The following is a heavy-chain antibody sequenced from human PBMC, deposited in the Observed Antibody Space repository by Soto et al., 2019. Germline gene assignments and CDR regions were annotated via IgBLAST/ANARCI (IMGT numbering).Heavy chain of an antibody. J-gene: IGHJ6*02. CDR2: ISAYNGNT. Sequence: ASVKVSCKASGYTFNTYGITWVRQAPGQGLEGVGWISAYNGNTNYAQKLQGRATMTTDTSTSTAYMELRSLRSDDTAVYYCASARGYGESYYYYGMDVWGQGTTVTVSS. V-gene: IGHV1-18*04. CDR1: GYTFNTYG. CDR3: ASARGYGESYYYYGMDV. D-gene: IGHD5-12*01.